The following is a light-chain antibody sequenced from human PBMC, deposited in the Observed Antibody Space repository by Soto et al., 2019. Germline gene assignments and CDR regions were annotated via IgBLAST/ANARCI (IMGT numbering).Light chain of an antibody. CDR1: VSDVGSFGP. CDR2: EGS. Sequence: QSVLTQPASVTGSPGQSITISCTGSVSDVGSFGPVSWYQQHPGQVPKLIIYEGSRRRSGVSSRFSGSKSGNTASLTISGLQAEDEADYYCCSYVGARTYVFGTGTKVTVL. V-gene: IGLV2-23*01. CDR3: CSYVGARTYV. J-gene: IGLJ1*01.